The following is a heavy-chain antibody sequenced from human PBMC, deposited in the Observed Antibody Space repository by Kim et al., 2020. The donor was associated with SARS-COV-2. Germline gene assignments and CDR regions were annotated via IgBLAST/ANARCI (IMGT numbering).Heavy chain of an antibody. CDR2: ISSSSSYI. Sequence: GGSLRLSCAASGFTFSSYSMNWVRQAPGKGLEWVSSISSSSSYIYYADSVKGRFTISRDNAKNSLYLQMNSLRAEDTAVYYCARDLDTGYSSSWYWGKVDGMDVWGQGTTVTVSS. D-gene: IGHD6-13*01. CDR3: ARDLDTGYSSSWYWGKVDGMDV. CDR1: GFTFSSYS. V-gene: IGHV3-21*01. J-gene: IGHJ6*02.